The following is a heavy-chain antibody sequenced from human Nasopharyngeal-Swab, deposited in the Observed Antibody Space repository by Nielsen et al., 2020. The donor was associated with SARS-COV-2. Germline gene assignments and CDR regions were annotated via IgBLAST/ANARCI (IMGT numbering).Heavy chain of an antibody. Sequence: VRQAPGKRLEWVSYISSSSTIYYADSVKGRFTISRDNAKNSLYLQMNSLRDEDTAVYYCARERELRGVYYYYYGMDVWGQGTTVTVSS. J-gene: IGHJ6*02. CDR3: ARERELRGVYYYYYGMDV. CDR2: ISSSSTI. V-gene: IGHV3-48*02. D-gene: IGHD1-26*01.